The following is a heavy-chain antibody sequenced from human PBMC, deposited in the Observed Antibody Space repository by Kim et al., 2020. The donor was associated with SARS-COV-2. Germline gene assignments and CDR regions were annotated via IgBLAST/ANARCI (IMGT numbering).Heavy chain of an antibody. Sequence: NSTPPLTRRVTISVDTSKNQFSRKLSSVTAADTAVYYCARGGGYSYGAIDYWGQGTLVTVSS. V-gene: IGHV4-34*01. J-gene: IGHJ4*02. CDR3: ARGGGYSYGAIDY. D-gene: IGHD5-18*01.